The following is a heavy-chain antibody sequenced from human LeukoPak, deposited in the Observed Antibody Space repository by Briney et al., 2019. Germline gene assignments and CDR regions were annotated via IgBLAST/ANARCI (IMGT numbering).Heavy chain of an antibody. CDR3: ARTVVRVRSVAPLYAGFDY. Sequence: SETLSLTCAVYGGSFSGYYWSWSRQPPGKGLELIGEGNHSGSTNYNPSLKSRVTISVDTSKNQFSLKLSSVTAADTAVYYCARTVVRVRSVAPLYAGFDYWGQGTLVTVSS. CDR1: GGSFSGYY. CDR2: GNHSGST. V-gene: IGHV4-34*01. D-gene: IGHD3-16*01. J-gene: IGHJ4*02.